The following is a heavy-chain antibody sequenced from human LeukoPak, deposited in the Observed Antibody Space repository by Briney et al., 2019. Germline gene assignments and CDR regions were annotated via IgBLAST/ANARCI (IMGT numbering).Heavy chain of an antibody. CDR2: IYSGGST. J-gene: IGHJ6*02. V-gene: IGHV3-53*01. D-gene: IGHD2-15*01. Sequence: PGASLRLSCVASGFTVSSNYMSWVRQAPGKGLEWVSVIYSGGSTYYADSVKGRFTISRDNSKNTLYLQMNSLRAEDTAVYYCAREWSRGGMDVWGQGTTVTVSS. CDR3: AREWSRGGMDV. CDR1: GFTVSSNY.